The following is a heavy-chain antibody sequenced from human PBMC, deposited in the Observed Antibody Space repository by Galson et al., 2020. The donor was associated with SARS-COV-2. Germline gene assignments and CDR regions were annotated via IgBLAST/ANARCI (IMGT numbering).Heavy chain of an antibody. D-gene: IGHD3-16*02. CDR2: IYNSGTS. J-gene: IGHJ3*01. Sequence: SEPLSLTCTVSGGSIRSGGYYWSWIRQHPGKGLEWIGYIYNSGTSYYNPSLKSRVSISIDTSENQFSLKLSSVTAADTAVYYCARDRKSMITFWGVIVDAFDLWGQGTLVTVSP. V-gene: IGHV4-31*03. CDR1: GGSIRSGGYY. CDR3: ARDRKSMITFWGVIVDAFDL.